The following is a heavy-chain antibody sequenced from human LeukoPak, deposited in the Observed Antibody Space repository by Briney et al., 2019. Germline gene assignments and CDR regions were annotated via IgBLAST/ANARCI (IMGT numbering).Heavy chain of an antibody. D-gene: IGHD3-10*01. CDR3: ARGLRISYGSGSNFDY. Sequence: ASVKVSCKAFGYTFTGYYMHWVRQAPGQGLEWMGWINPNSGGTNYAQKFQGRVTMTRDTSISTAYMELSRLRSDDTAVYYCARGLRISYGSGSNFDYWGQGTLVTVSS. V-gene: IGHV1-2*02. CDR2: INPNSGGT. J-gene: IGHJ4*02. CDR1: GYTFTGYY.